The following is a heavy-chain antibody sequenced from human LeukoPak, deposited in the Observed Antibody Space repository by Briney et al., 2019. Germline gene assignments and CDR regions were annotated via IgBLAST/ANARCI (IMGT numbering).Heavy chain of an antibody. CDR3: APGGGITGTTLWFDP. D-gene: IGHD1-7*01. J-gene: IGHJ5*02. CDR2: INHSGST. V-gene: IGHV4-34*01. CDR1: GGSFSGYY. Sequence: SETLSLTCAVYGGSFSGYYWSWIRQPPGKGLEWIGEINHSGSTNYNPSLKSRVTISVDTSKNQFSLKLSSVTAADTAVYYCAPGGGITGTTLWFDPGGQGTLVPVSS.